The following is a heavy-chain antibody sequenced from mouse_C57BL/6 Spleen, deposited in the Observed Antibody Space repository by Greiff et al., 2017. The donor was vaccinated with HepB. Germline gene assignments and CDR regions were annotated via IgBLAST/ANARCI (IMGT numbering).Heavy chain of an antibody. Sequence: QVQLKQPGAELVRPGSSVKLSCKASGYTFTSYWMDWVKQRPGQGLEWIGNIYPSDSETHYNQKFKDKATLTVDTSSSTAYMQLSSLTSEDSAVYYCARSLDYYGSSHYAMDYWGQGTSVTVSS. J-gene: IGHJ4*01. CDR2: IYPSDSET. CDR3: ARSLDYYGSSHYAMDY. V-gene: IGHV1-61*01. D-gene: IGHD1-1*01. CDR1: GYTFTSYW.